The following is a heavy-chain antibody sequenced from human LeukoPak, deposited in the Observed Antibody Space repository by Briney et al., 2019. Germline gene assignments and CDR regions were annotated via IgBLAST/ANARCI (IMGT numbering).Heavy chain of an antibody. Sequence: PSETLSLTCTVSGGSISSYYWSWIRQPPGKGLEWIGYIYYSGSTNYNPSLKSRVTISVDTSKNQFSLKLSSVTAADTAVYYCARSLGHDYGDYCFAFDTWGQGTMVTVSS. J-gene: IGHJ3*02. V-gene: IGHV4-59*08. D-gene: IGHD4-17*01. CDR2: IYYSGST. CDR3: ARSLGHDYGDYCFAFDT. CDR1: GGSISSYY.